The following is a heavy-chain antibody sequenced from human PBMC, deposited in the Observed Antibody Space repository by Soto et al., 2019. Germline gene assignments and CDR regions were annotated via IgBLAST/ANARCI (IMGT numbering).Heavy chain of an antibody. J-gene: IGHJ4*02. V-gene: IGHV1-2*02. CDR3: GRAPIWGPTGDFDY. CDR1: GYTFTDYH. CDR2: ITPQSGEV. D-gene: IGHD1-26*01. Sequence: QVHLVQSGAEVKRPGDSVKVSCKASGYTFTDYHIHWVRQAPGQGLQWMGRITPQSGEVYYSPKFQGRVTLTRDTSISTAYMELTTLRFDDTAVYYCGRAPIWGPTGDFDYWGQGTLATVSS.